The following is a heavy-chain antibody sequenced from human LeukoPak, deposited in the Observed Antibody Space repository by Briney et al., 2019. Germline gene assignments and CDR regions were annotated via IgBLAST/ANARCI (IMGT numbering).Heavy chain of an antibody. V-gene: IGHV4-59*01. D-gene: IGHD6-13*01. CDR3: ASTYSSSWYWFDP. CDR1: GGSISSYY. CDR2: IYYSGST. J-gene: IGHJ5*02. Sequence: WESLSLTCTASGGSISSYYWSWIRQPPGKGLEWIGYIYYSGSTNYNPSLKSRVTISVDTSKNQSSLKLSSVTAADTAVYYCASTYSSSWYWFDPWGQGTLVTVSS.